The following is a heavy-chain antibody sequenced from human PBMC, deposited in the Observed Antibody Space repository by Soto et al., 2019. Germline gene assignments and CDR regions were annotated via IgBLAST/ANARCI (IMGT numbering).Heavy chain of an antibody. Sequence: NPSETLSLTCTVSGGSISSSSYYWGWIRQPPGKGLEWIGSIYYSGSTYYNPSLKSRVTISVDTSKNQFSLKLSSVTAADTAVYYCAAGYMDPNWFDPWGQGTLVTVSS. CDR2: IYYSGST. V-gene: IGHV4-39*01. D-gene: IGHD6-13*01. J-gene: IGHJ5*02. CDR1: GGSISSSSYY. CDR3: AAGYMDPNWFDP.